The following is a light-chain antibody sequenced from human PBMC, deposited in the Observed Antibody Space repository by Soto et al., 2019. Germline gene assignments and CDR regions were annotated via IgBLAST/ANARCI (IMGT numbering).Light chain of an antibody. CDR3: SSYTLSSTWV. CDR2: EVT. V-gene: IGLV2-14*01. J-gene: IGLJ3*02. Sequence: QSVLTQPASVSGSPGQSITISCTGTSSDVAGYNHVSWYQHHPGKAPKLMIYEVTKRPSGVSDRFSGSKSDNTASLTISGLQAEDEADYYCSSYTLSSTWVFGGGTKLTVL. CDR1: SSDVAGYNH.